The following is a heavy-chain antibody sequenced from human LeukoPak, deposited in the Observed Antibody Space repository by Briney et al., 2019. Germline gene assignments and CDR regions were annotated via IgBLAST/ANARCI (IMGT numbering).Heavy chain of an antibody. Sequence: GASVKVSCKASGGTFSSYAISWVRQAPGQGLEWMGGIIPIFGTANYAQKFQGRVTITTDESTSTAYMELSSLRSEDTAVYYCARAVVNGLVYNDAFDIWGQGTMVTVSS. CDR1: GGTFSSYA. V-gene: IGHV1-69*05. CDR2: IIPIFGTA. CDR3: ARAVVNGLVYNDAFDI. D-gene: IGHD3-22*01. J-gene: IGHJ3*02.